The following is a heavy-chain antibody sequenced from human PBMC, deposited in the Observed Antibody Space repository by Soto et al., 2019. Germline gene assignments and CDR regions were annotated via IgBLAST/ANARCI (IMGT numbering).Heavy chain of an antibody. Sequence: SETLSLTCTVSGGSISSYYWSWIRQPPGKGLEWIGYIYYSGSTNYNPSLKSRVTISVDTSKNQFSLKLSSVTAADTAVYYCAREGIAAASDAFEIWGQGTMVTVSS. CDR3: AREGIAAASDAFEI. CDR1: GGSISSYY. CDR2: IYYSGST. J-gene: IGHJ3*02. V-gene: IGHV4-59*01. D-gene: IGHD6-13*01.